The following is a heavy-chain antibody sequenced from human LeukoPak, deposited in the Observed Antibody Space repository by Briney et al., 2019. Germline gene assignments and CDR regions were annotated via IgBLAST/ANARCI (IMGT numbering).Heavy chain of an antibody. D-gene: IGHD6-19*01. V-gene: IGHV3-53*01. CDR1: GFTVSSNY. CDR3: ARVRFVSYSSGYFDY. J-gene: IGHJ4*02. Sequence: GGSLRLSCAASGFTVSSNYMSWVRQAPGKGLEWVSVIYSGGSTYYADSVKGRFTISRDNSKNTLYLQMNSLRAEDTAVYYCARVRFVSYSSGYFDYWGQGTLVTVSS. CDR2: IYSGGST.